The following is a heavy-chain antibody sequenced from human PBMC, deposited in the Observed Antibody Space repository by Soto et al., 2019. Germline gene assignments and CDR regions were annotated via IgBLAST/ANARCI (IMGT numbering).Heavy chain of an antibody. CDR3: ANARADYYDSSGYPVDY. J-gene: IGHJ4*02. Sequence: EVQLLESGGGLVQPGGSLRLSCAASGFTFSSYAMSWVRQAPGKGLEWVSAISGSGGSTYYADSVKGRFTISRDNSKNTLYPQITSLRAEDTAVHYCANARADYYDSSGYPVDYWGQGTLVTVSS. D-gene: IGHD3-22*01. CDR1: GFTFSSYA. V-gene: IGHV3-23*01. CDR2: ISGSGGST.